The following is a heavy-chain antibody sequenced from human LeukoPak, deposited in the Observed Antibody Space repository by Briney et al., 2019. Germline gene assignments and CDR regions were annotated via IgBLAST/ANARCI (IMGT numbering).Heavy chain of an antibody. CDR1: GFTFSDCY. J-gene: IGHJ6*02. D-gene: IGHD6-13*01. V-gene: IGHV3-11*01. Sequence: GGSLRLSCAASGFTFSDCYISWIRQAPGKGLEWVSYISSSGSTIYYADSVKGRFTISRDNAKNSLYLQMNSLRAEDTAVYYCASSKAAAGSGMDVWGQGTTVTVSS. CDR3: ASSKAAAGSGMDV. CDR2: ISSSGSTI.